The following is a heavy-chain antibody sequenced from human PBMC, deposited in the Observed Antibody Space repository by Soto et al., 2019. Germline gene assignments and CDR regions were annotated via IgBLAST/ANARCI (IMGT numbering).Heavy chain of an antibody. CDR1: RDTFSNYV. D-gene: IGHD7-27*01. V-gene: IGHV1-69*12. CDR3: ARATSSAGTFWGAAYET. Sequence: VKLEPSGAEVKKPGASVKVACKVSRDTFSNYVINWVRQAPGQGLEWMGSIVPIFRTANYEQKLQGRVTITADEVTITDYMELSCLRSDDTATYYRARATSSAGTFWGAAYETWGQSTVITV. J-gene: IGHJ3*02. CDR2: IVPIFRTA.